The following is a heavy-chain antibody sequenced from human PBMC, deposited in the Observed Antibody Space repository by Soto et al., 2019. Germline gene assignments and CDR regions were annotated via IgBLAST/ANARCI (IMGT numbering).Heavy chain of an antibody. CDR3: GRQPGHCDRTTCFGYYTVDV. J-gene: IGHJ6*02. CDR2: IYHSGST. Sequence: PSETLSLTCAVSGDSISRSYWWSWVRQFPGKGLEWIGEIYHSGSTIYNPSLQSRVTLSVDKSKNEFSLKMSSVTAADTAVYYCGRQPGHCDRTTCFGYYTVDVWGQGTTVTVS. D-gene: IGHD2-2*01. V-gene: IGHV4-4*02. CDR1: GDSISRSYW.